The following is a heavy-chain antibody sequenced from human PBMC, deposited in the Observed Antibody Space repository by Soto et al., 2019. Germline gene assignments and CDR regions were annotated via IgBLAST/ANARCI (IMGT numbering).Heavy chain of an antibody. J-gene: IGHJ4*02. CDR3: ARAQSSGNCYSDY. Sequence: GGSLRLSCAASGFTFSSYAMHWVRQAPGKGLEWVAVIWYDGTNKYYVDSVKGRFTISRDNSKNTLYLQMSSLRAEDTAVYYCARAQSSGNCYSDYWGQGTLVTVSS. CDR1: GFTFSSYA. D-gene: IGHD2-2*02. CDR2: IWYDGTNK. V-gene: IGHV3-33*01.